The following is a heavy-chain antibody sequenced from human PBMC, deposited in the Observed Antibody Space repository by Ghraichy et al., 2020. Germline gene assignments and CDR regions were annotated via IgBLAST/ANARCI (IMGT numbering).Heavy chain of an antibody. V-gene: IGHV3-30*18. J-gene: IGHJ3*02. CDR1: GFTFSSYG. CDR3: AKDQPEGGSYPGGAFDI. CDR2: ISYDGSNK. D-gene: IGHD1-26*01. Sequence: GGSLRLSCAASGFTFSSYGMHWVRQAPGKGLEWVAVISYDGSNKYYADSVKGRFTISRDNSKNTLYLQMNSLRAEDTAVYYCAKDQPEGGSYPGGAFDIWGQGTMVTVSS.